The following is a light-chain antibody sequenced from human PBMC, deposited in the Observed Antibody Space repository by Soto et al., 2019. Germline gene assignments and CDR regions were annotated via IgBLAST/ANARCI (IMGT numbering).Light chain of an antibody. CDR2: GNS. V-gene: IGLV1-40*01. CDR3: PSYGSRLGGFVV. Sequence: QSVLTQPPSVSGAPGQRVTISCTGSSSNIGAGYDVHWYQQLPGTAPKLLIYGNSNRPSGVPDRFSGSKSGTSASLAITGLQGEGEGGYFCPSYGSRLGGFVVFGRGTKLTVL. J-gene: IGLJ2*01. CDR1: SSNIGAGYD.